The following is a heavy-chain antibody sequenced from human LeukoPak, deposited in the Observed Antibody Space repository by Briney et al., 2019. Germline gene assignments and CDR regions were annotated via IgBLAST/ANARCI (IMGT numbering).Heavy chain of an antibody. D-gene: IGHD3-10*01. J-gene: IGHJ5*02. V-gene: IGHV4-61*01. CDR3: ARGFGDWGLSWFDP. Sequence: SETLSLTCTVSGGSVSSGSYYWSWIRQPPGKGLEWIGYIYYSGSAKYNPSLKSRFTISVDTSKNQFSLKLTSVTAADTAVYYCARGFGDWGLSWFDPWGQGTLVTVSS. CDR1: GGSVSSGSYY. CDR2: IYYSGSA.